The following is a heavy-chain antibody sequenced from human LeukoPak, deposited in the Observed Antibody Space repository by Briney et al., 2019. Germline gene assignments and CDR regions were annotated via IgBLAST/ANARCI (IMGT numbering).Heavy chain of an antibody. CDR2: ISGSGGST. CDR1: GFTFSSYA. CDR3: ARDSAGNDY. J-gene: IGHJ4*02. V-gene: IGHV3-23*01. Sequence: PGGSLRLSCAASGFTFSSYAMSWVRQAPGKGLEWVSAISGSGGSTYYADSVKGRFTISRDNYKNTLYLQMNSLRAEDTAMYYCARDSAGNDYWGQGTLVTVSS. D-gene: IGHD6-13*01.